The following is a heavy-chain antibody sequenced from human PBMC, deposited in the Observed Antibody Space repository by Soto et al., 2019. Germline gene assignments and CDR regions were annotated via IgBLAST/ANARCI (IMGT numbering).Heavy chain of an antibody. CDR1: GFTFSSYA. Sequence: GGSLRLSCAASGFTFSSYAMSWVRQAPGKGLEWVSAISGSGGSTYYADSVRGRFTISRDNSKNTLYLQMNSLRAEDTAVYYCVTMVRGVSNAFDIWGQGTMVTVSS. D-gene: IGHD3-10*01. V-gene: IGHV3-23*01. CDR3: VTMVRGVSNAFDI. J-gene: IGHJ3*02. CDR2: ISGSGGST.